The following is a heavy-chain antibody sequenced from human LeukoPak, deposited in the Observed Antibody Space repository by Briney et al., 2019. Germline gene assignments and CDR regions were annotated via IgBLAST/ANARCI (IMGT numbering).Heavy chain of an antibody. CDR2: ISGSGGST. J-gene: IGHJ4*02. CDR1: GGSISSYY. Sequence: ETLSLTCTVSGGSISSYYWSWVRQAPVKGLEWVSAISGSGGSTYYADSVKGRFTISRDNSKNTLYLQMNSLRAEDTAVYYCAKGGIAVAALIDYWGQGTLVTVSS. D-gene: IGHD6-19*01. CDR3: AKGGIAVAALIDY. V-gene: IGHV3-23*01.